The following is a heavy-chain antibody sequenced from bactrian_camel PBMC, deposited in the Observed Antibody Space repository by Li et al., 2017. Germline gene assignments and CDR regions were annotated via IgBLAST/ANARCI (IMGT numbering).Heavy chain of an antibody. CDR3: AALNSSSGGRFAWCSDF. CDR1: GFTFNNVW. Sequence: QVQLVESGGGLVQPGGSLRLSCAASGFTFNNVWVRWIRQAPGKGLEWVSSIYTGSSYRNSADSVKGRFTINRDNAKNTLYLQVNSLKTEDTAMYFCAALNSSSGGRFAWCSDFRGQGTQVTVS. D-gene: IGHD1*01. V-gene: IGHV3S6*01. J-gene: IGHJ4*01. CDR2: IYTGSSYR.